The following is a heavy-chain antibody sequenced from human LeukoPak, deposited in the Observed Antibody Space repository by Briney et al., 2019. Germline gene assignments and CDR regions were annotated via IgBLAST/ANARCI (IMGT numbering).Heavy chain of an antibody. D-gene: IGHD2-2*01. CDR2: IIPIFGTA. V-gene: IGHV1-69*13. Sequence: SVKVSCKASGGTFSSYAISWVRQAPGQGLEWVGGIIPIFGTANYAQKFQGRVTITADESTSTAYMELSSLRSEDTAVYYCARDGGCSSTSCYPPPYYYYYGMDVWGQGTTVTVSS. CDR1: GGTFSSYA. J-gene: IGHJ6*02. CDR3: ARDGGCSSTSCYPPPYYYYYGMDV.